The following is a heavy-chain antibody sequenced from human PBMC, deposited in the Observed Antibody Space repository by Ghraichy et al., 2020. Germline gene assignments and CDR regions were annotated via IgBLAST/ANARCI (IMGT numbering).Heavy chain of an antibody. Sequence: SVKVSCKASGGTFSSYVITWVRQAPGQGLECLGRIIPILGRANYAQKFQGRLTITVDKSTSTAYMELSSLRSEDTAVYYCVLGRSTPRDFDYWGQGTLVTVSS. J-gene: IGHJ4*02. CDR1: GGTFSSYV. D-gene: IGHD3-10*01. CDR3: VLGRSTPRDFDY. CDR2: IIPILGRA. V-gene: IGHV1-69*04.